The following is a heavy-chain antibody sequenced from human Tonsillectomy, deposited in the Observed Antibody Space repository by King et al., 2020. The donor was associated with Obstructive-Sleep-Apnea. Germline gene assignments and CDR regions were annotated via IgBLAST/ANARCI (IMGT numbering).Heavy chain of an antibody. CDR1: GFTFSSYA. D-gene: IGHD5-12*01. J-gene: IGHJ4*02. CDR3: AKSTGVATRGYDY. Sequence: VQLVESGGGLVQPGGSLRLSCAASGFTFSSYAMSWVRQAPGKGLEWGSAISGSGGSTYYADSVKGPFTISIDNSKNTLYLQMNSLRAEDTAVYYCAKSTGVATRGYDYWGQGTLVTVSS. V-gene: IGHV3-23*04. CDR2: ISGSGGST.